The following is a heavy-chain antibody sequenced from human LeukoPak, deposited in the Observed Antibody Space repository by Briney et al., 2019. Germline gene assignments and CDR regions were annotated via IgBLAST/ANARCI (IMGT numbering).Heavy chain of an antibody. CDR3: ARDLGGSYGNFAD. V-gene: IGHV4-59*01. CDR1: GGSISSSY. Sequence: SETLSLTCTVSGGSISSSYWSWLRQPPGKGLEWIRYIYSSGDTNYNPSLKSRVTISVDRSKSQSSLKVSLVTAGDRAGYTGARDLGGSYGNFADWGQGPWSPSPQ. D-gene: IGHD5-18*01. CDR2: IYSSGDT. J-gene: IGHJ4*02.